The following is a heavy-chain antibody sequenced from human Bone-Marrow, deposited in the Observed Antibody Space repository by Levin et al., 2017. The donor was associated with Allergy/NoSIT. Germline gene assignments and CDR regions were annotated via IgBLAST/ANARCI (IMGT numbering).Heavy chain of an antibody. CDR1: GPVTSGSYY. J-gene: IGHJ3*02. Sequence: PSETLSLTCTFSGPVTSGSYYWSWIRQSPGKGLEWIGYIYYTGRTDYNPPLTSRVTISADKSKRPFSLRMTSVTAADTDQYYCCYGDYVAGAFAIWGQGTMVIVSS. CDR2: IYYTGRT. D-gene: IGHD4-17*01. V-gene: IGHV4-61*01. CDR3: CYGDYVAGAFAI.